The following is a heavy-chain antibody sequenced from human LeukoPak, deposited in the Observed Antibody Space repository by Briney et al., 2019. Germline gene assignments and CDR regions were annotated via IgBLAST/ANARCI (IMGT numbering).Heavy chain of an antibody. Sequence: GRSLRLSCAASGFTFDDYGMHWVRQAPGKGLEWVAFIRYDGSNKYYADSVKGRITISRDNSKNPLYLQMNSLRAEDTAVYYCAKIPTPVTSRWGGFRPLPSDYWGQGTLVTVSS. J-gene: IGHJ4*02. V-gene: IGHV3-30*02. CDR1: GFTFDDYG. D-gene: IGHD4-17*01. CDR2: IRYDGSNK. CDR3: AKIPTPVTSRWGGFRPLPSDY.